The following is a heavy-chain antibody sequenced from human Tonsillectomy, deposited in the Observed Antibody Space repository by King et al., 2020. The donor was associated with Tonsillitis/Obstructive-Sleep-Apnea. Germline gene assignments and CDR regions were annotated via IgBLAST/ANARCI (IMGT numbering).Heavy chain of an antibody. J-gene: IGHJ6*03. CDR2: ISSSGGST. Sequence: QLVQSGGGLVQPGGSLRLSCAASGFTFNTYAMSWVRQAPGKGLEWVSAISSSGGSTYYADSVKGRFTISRDNSKNTLYLQMNSLRAEDTAVYYCAKKYYDSSGPRYFYYYMDVWGRGTTVTVSS. CDR1: GFTFNTYA. D-gene: IGHD3-22*01. CDR3: AKKYYDSSGPRYFYYYMDV. V-gene: IGHV3-23*04.